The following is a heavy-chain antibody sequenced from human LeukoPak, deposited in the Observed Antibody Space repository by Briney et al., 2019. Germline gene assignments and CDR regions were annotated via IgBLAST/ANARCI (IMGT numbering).Heavy chain of an antibody. CDR2: ISHSGST. CDR1: GGSFSGYY. Sequence: SETLSLTCAVYGGSFSGYYWSWIRQPPGKGLEWIGEISHSGSTNYNPSLKSRITISVDTSKNQFSLKLSSVTAADTAVYYCAAQYSGYVRLDYWGQGTLVTVSS. CDR3: AAQYSGYVRLDY. V-gene: IGHV4-34*01. D-gene: IGHD5-12*01. J-gene: IGHJ4*02.